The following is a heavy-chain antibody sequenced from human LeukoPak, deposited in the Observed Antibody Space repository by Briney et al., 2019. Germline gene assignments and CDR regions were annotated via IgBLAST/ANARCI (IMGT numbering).Heavy chain of an antibody. CDR2: IYYSGST. CDR3: ASTRYYYDSSGYSLGWFDP. Sequence: TETLSLTCTVSGGSISSSSYYWGWIRQPPGKGLEWIGSIYYSGSTYYNPSLKSRVTISVDTSKNQFSLKLSSVTAADTAVYYCASTRYYYDSSGYSLGWFDPWGQGTLVTVSS. J-gene: IGHJ5*02. D-gene: IGHD3-22*01. CDR1: GGSISSSSYY. V-gene: IGHV4-39*01.